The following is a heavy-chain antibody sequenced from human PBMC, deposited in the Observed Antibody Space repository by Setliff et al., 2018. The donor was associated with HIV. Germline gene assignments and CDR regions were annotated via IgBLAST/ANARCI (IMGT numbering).Heavy chain of an antibody. Sequence: GGSLRLSCAASGFTFNNYAMNWVRQAPGKGLEWISVISHSGTTTSYADSVKGRFTIFRDNSKSELHLQMSGLRAEDTAVYYCARSASLHIATRPGFDFWGQGTLVTVSS. CDR1: GFTFNNYA. CDR3: ARSASLHIATRPGFDF. J-gene: IGHJ4*02. V-gene: IGHV3-23*01. CDR2: ISHSGTTT. D-gene: IGHD6-6*01.